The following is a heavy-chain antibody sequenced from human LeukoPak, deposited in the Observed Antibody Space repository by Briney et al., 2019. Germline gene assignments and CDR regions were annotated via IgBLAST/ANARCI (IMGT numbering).Heavy chain of an antibody. CDR3: ARPTGYSSGWYGSVYFDY. J-gene: IGHJ4*02. V-gene: IGHV5-51*01. D-gene: IGHD6-19*01. CDR1: GYSFTSYW. CDR2: IYPGDSDT. Sequence: GESLKISCKGSGYSFTSYWIGWVRQMPGKGLEWMGIIYPGDSDTRYSPSFQGQVTISADKSISTAYLQWSSLKASDTAMYYCARPTGYSSGWYGSVYFDYWGQGTLVTVSS.